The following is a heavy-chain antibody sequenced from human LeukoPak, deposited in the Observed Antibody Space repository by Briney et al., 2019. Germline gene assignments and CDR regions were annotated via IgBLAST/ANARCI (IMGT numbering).Heavy chain of an antibody. Sequence: GGSLRLSCAASGFTFNSYAMSWVRQAPGKGLEWVANIKQDGSERYYVDSVKGRFTISRDNAKNSLYLQMNSLRAEDTAVYSCPRDGKDYGGTFAYWGQGTLVTVSS. D-gene: IGHD4-23*01. CDR1: GFTFNSYA. V-gene: IGHV3-7*01. CDR2: IKQDGSER. CDR3: PRDGKDYGGTFAY. J-gene: IGHJ4*02.